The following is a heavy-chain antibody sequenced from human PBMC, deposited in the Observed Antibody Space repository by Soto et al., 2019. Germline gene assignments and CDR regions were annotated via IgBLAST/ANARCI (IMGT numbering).Heavy chain of an antibody. CDR2: ISYDGSNK. D-gene: IGHD2-2*02. J-gene: IGHJ4*02. Sequence: GGSLRLSCAASGFTFSSYAMHWVRQAPGKGLEWVAVISYDGSNKYYADSVKGRFTISRDKSKNTLYLQMNSLRAEDTAVYYCARGKYPTKNCSSTSCYSTILDYWGQGTLVPVLS. V-gene: IGHV3-30*04. CDR3: ARGKYPTKNCSSTSCYSTILDY. CDR1: GFTFSSYA.